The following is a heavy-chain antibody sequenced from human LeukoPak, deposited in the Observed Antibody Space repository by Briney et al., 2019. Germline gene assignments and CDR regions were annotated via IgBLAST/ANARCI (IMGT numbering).Heavy chain of an antibody. D-gene: IGHD3-22*01. CDR1: RITFRTYN. CDR3: ATDDYDSSVPI. Sequence: PGGSLRLSCAASRITFRTYNVNWVRQAPGKGLEWVSYISNSGDKKYYAQSVKGRFTISRDNAKNSLYLQMNSLRDEDTAVYYCATDDYDSSVPIWGHGTMVTVSS. CDR2: ISNSGDKK. J-gene: IGHJ3*02. V-gene: IGHV3-21*04.